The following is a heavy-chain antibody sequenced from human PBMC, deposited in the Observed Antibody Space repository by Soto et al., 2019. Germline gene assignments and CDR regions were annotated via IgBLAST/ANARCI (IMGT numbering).Heavy chain of an antibody. CDR3: ARVLFYCSGGSCYGFGY. Sequence: SETLSLTYTVSGGSISSYYWSWIRQPPGKGLEWIGYIYYSGSTNYNPSLKSRVTISVDTSKNQFSLKLSSVTAADTAVYYCARVLFYCSGGSCYGFGYWGQGTLVTVFS. CDR2: IYYSGST. V-gene: IGHV4-59*01. J-gene: IGHJ4*02. D-gene: IGHD2-15*01. CDR1: GGSISSYY.